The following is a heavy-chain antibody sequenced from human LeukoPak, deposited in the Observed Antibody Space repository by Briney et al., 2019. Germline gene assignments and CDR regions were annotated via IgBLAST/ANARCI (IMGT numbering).Heavy chain of an antibody. CDR1: GGSFSGYY. V-gene: IGHV4-34*01. CDR3: ARDKVPGYFDY. J-gene: IGHJ4*02. CDR2: INHSGST. Sequence: SETLSLTCAVYGGSFSGYYWSWIRQPPGKGLEWIGEINHSGSTNYNPSLKSRVTISVDTSKNQFSLKLSSVTAADTAVYYCARDKVPGYFDYWGQGTLVTVSS.